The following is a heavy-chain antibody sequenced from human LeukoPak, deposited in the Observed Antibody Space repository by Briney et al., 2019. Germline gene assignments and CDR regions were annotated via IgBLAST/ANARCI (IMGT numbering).Heavy chain of an antibody. Sequence: GGSQRLFCTASVYTFSNAWMSCVRQARGKGREGIGRIKRKSEGGTTDYAAPVNGRFTISRDDSKSTLYLQMNSLKTEDTAVYYCTTIGLSGYYDRSGYYYFDYWGQGTLVTVSS. J-gene: IGHJ4*02. V-gene: IGHV3-15*01. CDR2: IKRKSEGGTT. D-gene: IGHD3-22*01. CDR3: TTIGLSGYYDRSGYYYFDY. CDR1: VYTFSNAW.